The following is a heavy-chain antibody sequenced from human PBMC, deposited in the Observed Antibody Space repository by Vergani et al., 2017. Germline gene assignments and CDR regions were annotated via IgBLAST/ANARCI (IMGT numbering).Heavy chain of an antibody. V-gene: IGHV4-31*11. CDR2: IYYSGTT. CDR1: GGSISSGGYY. CDR3: ARQKDYYMDV. Sequence: QLQLPESGSGLVKPSQTLSLTCAVSGGSISSGGYYWSWVRQRPGMGLDWIGYIYYSGTTYYNPSLESRLTISLDTSENHLSLKLTSVTAADTAVYYCARQKDYYMDVWGKGATVIVS. J-gene: IGHJ6*03.